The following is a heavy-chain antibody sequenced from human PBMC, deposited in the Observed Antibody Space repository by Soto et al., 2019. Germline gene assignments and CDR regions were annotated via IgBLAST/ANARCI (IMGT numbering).Heavy chain of an antibody. CDR2: VYYDGSNT. V-gene: IGHV3-33*01. CDR3: ARDRHSTSSGYFDY. Sequence: QVQLVESGGRVVQSGRSLRLSCAASGFTFSSYGMHWVRQAPGKGLEWVAVVYYDGSNTYSADSVKGRFIISRDNSRNTLYRQMNSLRAEVTALYYCARDRHSTSSGYFDYWGQGTLVTVSS. CDR1: GFTFSSYG. J-gene: IGHJ4*02. D-gene: IGHD6-6*01.